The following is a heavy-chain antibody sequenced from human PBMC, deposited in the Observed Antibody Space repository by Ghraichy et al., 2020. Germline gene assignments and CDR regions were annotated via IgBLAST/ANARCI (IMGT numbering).Heavy chain of an antibody. CDR1: GFTFSSYS. CDR3: ARSYLRYYYDSSGYFDY. Sequence: GGSLRLSCAASGFTFSSYSMNWVRQAPGKGLEWVSYISSSSSTIYYADSVKGRFTISRDNAKNSLYLQMNSLRDEDTAVYYCARSYLRYYYDSSGYFDYWGQGTLVTVSS. CDR2: ISSSSSTI. V-gene: IGHV3-48*02. J-gene: IGHJ4*02. D-gene: IGHD3-22*01.